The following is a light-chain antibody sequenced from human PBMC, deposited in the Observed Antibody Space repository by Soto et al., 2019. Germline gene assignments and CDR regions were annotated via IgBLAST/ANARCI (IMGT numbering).Light chain of an antibody. J-gene: IGKJ4*01. Sequence: EIVLTQSPATLSLSPGERATLSCRASQSVSSYLAWYQQKPGQAPSLLIYDASNRATGIPARFSGSGSGTDFTLTISSLEPEDFAVYYCQQRSNWPRPLTFGGGTKVEIK. V-gene: IGKV3-11*01. CDR1: QSVSSY. CDR2: DAS. CDR3: QQRSNWPRPLT.